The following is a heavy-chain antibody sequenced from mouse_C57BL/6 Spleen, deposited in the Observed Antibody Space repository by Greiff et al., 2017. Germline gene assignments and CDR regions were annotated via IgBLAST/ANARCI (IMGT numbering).Heavy chain of an antibody. CDR1: GYTFTSYW. Sequence: PGASVKMSCKASGYTFTSYWITWVKQRPGQGLEWIGDIYPGSGSTNYNEKFKSKATLTVDTSSSTAYMQLSSLTSEDSAVYYCARWLLRMAMDYWGQGTSVTVSS. CDR2: IYPGSGST. J-gene: IGHJ4*01. CDR3: ARWLLRMAMDY. D-gene: IGHD2-3*01. V-gene: IGHV1-55*01.